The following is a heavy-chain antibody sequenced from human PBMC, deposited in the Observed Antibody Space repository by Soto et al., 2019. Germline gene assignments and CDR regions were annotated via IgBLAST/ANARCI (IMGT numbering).Heavy chain of an antibody. J-gene: IGHJ5*02. CDR1: GFTFSDYW. V-gene: IGHV3-7*01. CDR3: ARDRSSSGWDCFDP. D-gene: IGHD6-19*01. Sequence: PGGSLRLSCAVSGFTFSDYWMSWVRQAPGKGLEWVANIKQDGNEKYYVDSVKGRFTISRDNSKNTLYLQMNSLRAEDTAVYYCARDRSSSGWDCFDPWGQGTLVTVSS. CDR2: IKQDGNEK.